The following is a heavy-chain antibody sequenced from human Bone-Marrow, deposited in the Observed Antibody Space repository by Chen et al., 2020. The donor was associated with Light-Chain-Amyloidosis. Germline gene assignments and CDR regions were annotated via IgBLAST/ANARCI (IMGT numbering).Heavy chain of an antibody. V-gene: IGHV2-5*02. D-gene: IGHD2-2*01. CDR2: IYWDDDK. J-gene: IGHJ5*02. CDR3: AHRPTKFCRASTCYDCFDP. CDR1: GFSLRNNGEG. Sequence: QITLKESGPTLVQPTETLTLTCSFSGFSLRNNGEGVGWIRQPPGKALEWLGIIYWDDDKRYSPSLESRLTITKDTSNTQVVLTITNLDHVDTATYYCAHRPTKFCRASTCYDCFDPWGQGVLVTVSS.